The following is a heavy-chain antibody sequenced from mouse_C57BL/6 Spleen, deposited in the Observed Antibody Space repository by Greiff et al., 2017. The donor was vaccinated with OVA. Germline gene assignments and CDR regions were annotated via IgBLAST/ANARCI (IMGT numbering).Heavy chain of an antibody. D-gene: IGHD2-3*01. CDR2: IYPGDGDT. J-gene: IGHJ2*01. V-gene: IGHV1-82*01. CDR3: ARGNDGYYFDD. CDR1: GYAFSSSW. Sequence: QVQLQQSGPELVKPGASVKISCKASGYAFSSSWMNWVKQRPGKGLEWIGRIYPGDGDTNYNGKFKGKATLTADKSSSTAYMQLSSLTSEDSAVYFCARGNDGYYFDDWGQGTTLTVSS.